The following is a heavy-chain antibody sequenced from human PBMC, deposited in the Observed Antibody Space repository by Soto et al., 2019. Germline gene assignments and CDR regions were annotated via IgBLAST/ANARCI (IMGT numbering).Heavy chain of an antibody. D-gene: IGHD2-2*01. V-gene: IGHV3-23*01. J-gene: IGHJ5*02. Sequence: EVQLLESGGGLVQPGGSLRLSCAASGFTFSSYAMSWVRQAPGKGLEWVSAISGSGGSTCYVDSVKGRFTISRDISKNTLYLQMNSLRGEDTAEYYCAKKVPAAPNNWFDPWGEETLVTVSS. CDR3: AKKVPAAPNNWFDP. CDR1: GFTFSSYA. CDR2: ISGSGGST.